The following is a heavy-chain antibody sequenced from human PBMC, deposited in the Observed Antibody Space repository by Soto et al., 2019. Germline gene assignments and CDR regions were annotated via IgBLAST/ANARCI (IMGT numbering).Heavy chain of an antibody. CDR2: VKDGGHT. D-gene: IGHD5-12*01. CDR1: GGSLSGYY. V-gene: IGHV4-34*01. J-gene: IGHJ4*02. Sequence: QVQLQQWGAGLLKPSETLSLNCAVTGGSLSGYYWSWIRQPPGKGLEWIGEVKDGGHTNYSPSLRGRVTISSDASNNQSSLRLNSVTAADTGVYYCARGLEGVVATHWDQGSLVTVSS. CDR3: ARGLEGVVATH.